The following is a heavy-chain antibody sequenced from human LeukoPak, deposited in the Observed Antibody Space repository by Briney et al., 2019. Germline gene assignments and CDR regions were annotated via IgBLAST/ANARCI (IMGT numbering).Heavy chain of an antibody. J-gene: IGHJ4*02. V-gene: IGHV3-33*01. CDR3: GRAASSGWFEDY. Sequence: GGSLRLSCAASGFTFSSYGMHWVRQAPGKGLEWVAVIWYDGSNKNYADSVKGRFTISRDNSKNTLYLQMNSLRAEDTAVYYCGRAASSGWFEDYWGQGTLVTVSS. D-gene: IGHD6-19*01. CDR2: IWYDGSNK. CDR1: GFTFSSYG.